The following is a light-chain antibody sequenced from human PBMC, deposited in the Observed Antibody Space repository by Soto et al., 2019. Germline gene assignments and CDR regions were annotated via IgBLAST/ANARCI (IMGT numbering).Light chain of an antibody. CDR3: AVWDESLRGYV. CDR1: TSNIGSNY. J-gene: IGLJ1*01. CDR2: GKN. Sequence: QSALTQPPSASGTPGQRATISCSGSTSNIGSNYVYWYQQFPGTAPKLLIFGKNRRPSGVPDRFSGSKSDTSASLAISGLRSEDEADYYCAVWDESLRGYVFASGTKVTVL. V-gene: IGLV1-47*02.